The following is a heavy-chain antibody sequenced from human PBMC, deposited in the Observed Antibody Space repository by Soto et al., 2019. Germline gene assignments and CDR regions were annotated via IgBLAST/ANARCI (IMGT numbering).Heavy chain of an antibody. J-gene: IGHJ5*02. CDR1: GFSFTNAW. CDR2: IKSKTDGETT. Sequence: GGSLRLSCAASGFSFTNAWMSWVRQAPGQGLEWVGRIKSKTDGETTDYVAPVKGRFSISRDDSRNTLYLQMNNLKIEDTAVYYCATGELGGIQGSWGQGTLVTVSS. CDR3: ATGELGGIQGS. D-gene: IGHD3-16*01. V-gene: IGHV3-15*01.